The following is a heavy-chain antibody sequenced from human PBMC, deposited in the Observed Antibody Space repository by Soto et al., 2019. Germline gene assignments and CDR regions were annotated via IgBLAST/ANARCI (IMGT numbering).Heavy chain of an antibody. CDR1: GFTFSNYN. CDR3: AASTSSGWYGY. V-gene: IGHV3-21*01. J-gene: IGHJ4*02. D-gene: IGHD6-19*01. CDR2: ISSSSAYM. Sequence: EVQLVESGGGLVKPGGSLRLSCAASGFTFSNYNMNWVRQAPGKGLEWVSSISSSSAYMYYADSVKGRFTISRDNAKNSLYLQMNSLRTEDTAVYYCAASTSSGWYGYWGQGTLVTVSS.